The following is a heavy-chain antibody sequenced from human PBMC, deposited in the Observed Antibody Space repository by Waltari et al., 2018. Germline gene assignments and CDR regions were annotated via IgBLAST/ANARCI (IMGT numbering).Heavy chain of an antibody. CDR2: MSWDGGST. CDR1: GFTFNDYM. Sequence: EVQLVESGGTVVQPGGSLRLSCAASGFTFNDYMMHWVRQVPGTGPEWVSLMSWDGGSTSYADSVKGRFTISRDNSRNSLYLKMQSLRTEDSALYYCTKDIRGSGWYVFDFWGQGTLVTVSS. D-gene: IGHD6-19*01. CDR3: TKDIRGSGWYVFDF. V-gene: IGHV3-43*01. J-gene: IGHJ4*02.